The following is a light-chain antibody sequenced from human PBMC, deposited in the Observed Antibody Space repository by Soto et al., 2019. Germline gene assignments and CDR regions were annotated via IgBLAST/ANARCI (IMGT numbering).Light chain of an antibody. J-gene: IGKJ1*01. Sequence: DIQMTQSPSSLSASVGDRVTITCRASQGISTYLNWYQQKPGKAPKLLIYAASSLQSGVPSRFSGSGSGTDFTLTISSLQPEDFATYYCQQANSFPPTFGQGTKMDIK. CDR1: QGISTY. CDR3: QQANSFPPT. CDR2: AAS. V-gene: IGKV1-12*01.